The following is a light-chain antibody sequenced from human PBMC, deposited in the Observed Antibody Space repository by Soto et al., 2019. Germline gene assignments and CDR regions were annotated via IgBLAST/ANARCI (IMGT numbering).Light chain of an antibody. CDR1: QDIGSV. CDR2: GAS. V-gene: IGKV1-8*01. J-gene: IGKJ5*01. Sequence: AIRMTQSPSSLSPSTGATVTITCRASQDIGSVLAWYQQKPGTAPKVLISGASNLHGGVPSRFSGSGSRTDFTLTITHLQSEDFATYYCQHYLNYPITFGQGTRLENK. CDR3: QHYLNYPIT.